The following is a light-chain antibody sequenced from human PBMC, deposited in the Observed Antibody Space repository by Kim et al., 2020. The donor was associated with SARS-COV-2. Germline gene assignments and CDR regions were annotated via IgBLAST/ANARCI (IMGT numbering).Light chain of an antibody. CDR2: GAS. CDR1: QRVSSN. CDR3: QQYNNWPPGT. J-gene: IGKJ2*01. V-gene: IGKV3-15*01. Sequence: EIVMTQSPVTLSVSPGERATLSCRASQRVSSNLAWYQQKPGQSPRLLIYGASTRATGIPARFSGSGSGTEFTLTISSLQSEDFAFYYCQQYNNWPPGTFGQGTKLEI.